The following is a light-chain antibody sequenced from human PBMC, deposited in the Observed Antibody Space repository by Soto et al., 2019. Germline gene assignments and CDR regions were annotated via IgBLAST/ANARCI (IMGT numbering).Light chain of an antibody. Sequence: EIVLTQSPGTLSLSPWERATLSCRASQSVSSSYLAWYQQKPGQAPRLLISDASTRASGIPDRFSGSGSGTQFTLTITSLQSDDFATYYCQEYNSHSFGGGTKVDIK. CDR2: DAS. V-gene: IGKV3-20*01. CDR3: QEYNSHS. CDR1: QSVSSSY. J-gene: IGKJ4*01.